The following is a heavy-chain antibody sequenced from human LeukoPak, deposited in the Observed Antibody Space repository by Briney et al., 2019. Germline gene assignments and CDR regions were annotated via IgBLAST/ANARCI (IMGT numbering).Heavy chain of an antibody. CDR2: IRQDGGEK. D-gene: IGHD1-26*01. Sequence: GSLRLSCAASGFTFSNAWMSWVRQAPGKGLEWVANIRQDGGEKYYVDSVKGRFSISRDDARNSLYLQMNRLTAEDTAVYYCARDKIVGATHFDYWGQGTLVTVSA. CDR1: GFTFSNAW. J-gene: IGHJ4*02. V-gene: IGHV3-7*01. CDR3: ARDKIVGATHFDY.